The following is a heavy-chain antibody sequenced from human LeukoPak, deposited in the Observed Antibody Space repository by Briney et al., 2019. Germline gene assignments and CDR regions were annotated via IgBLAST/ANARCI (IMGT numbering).Heavy chain of an antibody. D-gene: IGHD6-13*01. CDR3: ARAEQQLAFGESFS. Sequence: SETLSLTCTVSGYSSSSGHYYGWIRQPPGKGLEWIGSISHSGSPYYNPSLKSRVTISLHTSKNQFSLKLSSVTAADTAVYYCARAEQQLAFGESFSWGQGTLVTVSS. J-gene: IGHJ5*02. V-gene: IGHV4-38-2*02. CDR2: ISHSGSP. CDR1: GYSSSSGHY.